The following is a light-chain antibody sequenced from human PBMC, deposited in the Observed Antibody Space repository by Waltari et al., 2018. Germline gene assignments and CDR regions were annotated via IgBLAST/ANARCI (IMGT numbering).Light chain of an antibody. V-gene: IGKV1-12*01. CDR3: QQYNSAPHS. CDR1: QDISSW. Sequence: DIQMTQSPSSLSASVGDRVTITCRASQDISSWLAWYQQKPGKAPKLLIYKASSLQSGVPSRFSGSGSGTDFTLTISSLQPEDFSIYYCQQYNSAPHSFGQGTKVEIK. CDR2: KAS. J-gene: IGKJ2*03.